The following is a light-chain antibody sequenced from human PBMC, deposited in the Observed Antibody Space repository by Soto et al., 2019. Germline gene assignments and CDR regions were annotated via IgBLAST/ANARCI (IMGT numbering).Light chain of an antibody. CDR2: KAS. CDR1: QSIGNL. J-gene: IGKJ4*01. CDR3: QHYNSYSP. Sequence: DIQMTQSPSTLSASVGDRVIITCRASQSIGNLLAWYQQKPGKAPNLLIYKASTLESGVPSRFSGSGSGTEFTLTISSLQADDFATYYCQHYNSYSPVGGGTKVEIK. V-gene: IGKV1-5*03.